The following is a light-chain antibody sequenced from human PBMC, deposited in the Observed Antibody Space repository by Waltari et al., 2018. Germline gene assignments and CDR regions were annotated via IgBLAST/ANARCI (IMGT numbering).Light chain of an antibody. V-gene: IGKV3-11*01. CDR2: DAS. CDR3: QQRSNWTPHT. J-gene: IGKJ2*01. CDR1: QSFGNY. Sequence: DIVLTLSPATLSLSPRDTAPLPCRASQSFGNYLAWYQQKPGQPPRLLIYDASNRATSVPARFRGSGSGTDFTLTISSLEAEDFAVYYCQQRSNWTPHTFGQGARLEIK.